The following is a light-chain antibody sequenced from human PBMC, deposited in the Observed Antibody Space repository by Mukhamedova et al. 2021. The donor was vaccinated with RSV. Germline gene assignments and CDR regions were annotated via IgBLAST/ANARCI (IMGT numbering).Light chain of an antibody. Sequence: GISNFVSWYQHHPGKAPKLIIEDTERPSGISDRFSGSRSGNTASLTITGLQAEDEADYFCYSYASSTTLLFGGGTKLHVL. CDR3: YSYASSTTLL. CDR2: DT. J-gene: IGLJ2*01. CDR1: GISNF. V-gene: IGLV2-23*01.